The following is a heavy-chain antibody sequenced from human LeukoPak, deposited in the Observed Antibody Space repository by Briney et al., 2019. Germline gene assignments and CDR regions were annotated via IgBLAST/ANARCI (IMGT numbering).Heavy chain of an antibody. CDR2: ISAYNGNT. J-gene: IGHJ4*02. CDR1: GYTFTSYG. CDR3: ARDNDYVWGSYRRYLEY. V-gene: IGHV1-18*01. D-gene: IGHD3-16*02. Sequence: ASVKVSCKASGYTFTSYGISWVRQAPGQGLEWMGWISAYNGNTNYAQKLQGRVTMTTDTSTSTAYMELRSLRSDDTAVYYCARDNDYVWGSYRRYLEYWGQGTLVTVSS.